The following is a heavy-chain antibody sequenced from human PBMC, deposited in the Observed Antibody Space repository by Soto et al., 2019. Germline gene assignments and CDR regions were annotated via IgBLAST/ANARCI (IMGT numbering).Heavy chain of an antibody. D-gene: IGHD3-10*01. CDR1: RFTFSSYS. Sequence: GGSLRLSCAASRFTFSSYSMNWVRQAPGKGLEWVSSISSSSSYIYYADSVKGRFTISRDNAKNSLYLQMNSLRAEDTAVYYCARDSSYYGSGSLSSWFDPWGQGTLVTVSS. V-gene: IGHV3-21*01. CDR2: ISSSSSYI. J-gene: IGHJ5*02. CDR3: ARDSSYYGSGSLSSWFDP.